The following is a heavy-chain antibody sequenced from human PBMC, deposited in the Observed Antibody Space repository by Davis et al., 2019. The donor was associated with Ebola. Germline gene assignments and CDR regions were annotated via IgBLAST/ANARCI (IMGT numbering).Heavy chain of an antibody. CDR2: INPNSGGT. Sequence: ASVKVSCKASGYTFTSYGISWVRQAPGQGLEWMGWINPNSGGTNYAQKFQGRVTMTGDTSISTAYMELSRLTSDDTAVYYCAREITIFGVDTGKGWFDPWGQGTLVTVSS. CDR1: GYTFTSYG. V-gene: IGHV1-2*02. J-gene: IGHJ5*02. D-gene: IGHD3-3*01. CDR3: AREITIFGVDTGKGWFDP.